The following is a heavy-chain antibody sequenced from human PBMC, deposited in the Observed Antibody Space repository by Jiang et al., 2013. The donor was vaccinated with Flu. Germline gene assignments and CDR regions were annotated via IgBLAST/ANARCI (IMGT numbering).Heavy chain of an antibody. D-gene: IGHD5-24*01. CDR1: GGTFSSYA. Sequence: GAEVKKPGSSVKVSCKASGGTFSSYAISWVRQAPGQGLEWMGGIIPIFGTANYAQKFQGRVTITADESTSTAYMELSSLRSEDTAVYYCARDRTDGYNFVFRGSDRYFDYWGQGTLVTVSS. CDR3: ARDRTDGYNFVFRGSDRYFDY. CDR2: IIPIFGTA. J-gene: IGHJ4*02. V-gene: IGHV1-69*01.